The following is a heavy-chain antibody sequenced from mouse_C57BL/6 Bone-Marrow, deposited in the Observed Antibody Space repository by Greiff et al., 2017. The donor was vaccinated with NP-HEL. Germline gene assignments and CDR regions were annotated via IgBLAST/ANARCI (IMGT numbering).Heavy chain of an antibody. CDR3: AKEDFTRAMYY. CDR1: GYTFTSYW. J-gene: IGHJ4*01. CDR2: IYPGNGDT. V-gene: IGHV1-5*01. Sequence: VQLQQSGTVLARPGASVKMSCKTSGYTFTSYWMHWVKQRPGQGLEWIGAIYPGNGDTSYNQQFKGKAKLTAVTSASTAYMELSSLTNEDTAVYYSAKEDFTRAMYYWGQGTSLTVSS. D-gene: IGHD2-12*01.